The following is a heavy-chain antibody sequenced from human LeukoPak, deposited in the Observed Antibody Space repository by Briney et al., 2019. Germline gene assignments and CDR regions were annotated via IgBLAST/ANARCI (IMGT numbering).Heavy chain of an antibody. D-gene: IGHD3-10*01. Sequence: PGGSLRLSCAASGFTVSSNYMSWVRQAPGKGLEWVAFIKGDGSAKKYVDSVKGRFTISRDNAKNSLFLQMNSLRVEDTAVYYCARDRGWIEHDIWGQGTMVTVSS. J-gene: IGHJ3*02. CDR3: ARDRGWIEHDI. CDR1: GFTVSSNY. CDR2: IKGDGSAK. V-gene: IGHV3-7*01.